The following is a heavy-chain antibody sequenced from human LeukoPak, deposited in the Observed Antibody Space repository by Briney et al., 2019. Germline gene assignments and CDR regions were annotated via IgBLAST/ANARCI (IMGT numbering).Heavy chain of an antibody. CDR2: IYTSGST. CDR3: ARLPTGNWYFDL. Sequence: PSKTLSLTCTVSGGSISSYYWSWIRQPAGKGLEWIGRIYTSGSTNYNPSLKSRVTMSVDTSKNQFSLRLNSVTAADTAVYYCARLPTGNWYFDLWGRGILVTVSS. CDR1: GGSISSYY. V-gene: IGHV4-4*07. D-gene: IGHD4-17*01. J-gene: IGHJ2*01.